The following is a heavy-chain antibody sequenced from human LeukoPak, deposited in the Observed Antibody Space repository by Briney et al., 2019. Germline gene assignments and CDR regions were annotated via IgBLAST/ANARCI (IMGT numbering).Heavy chain of an antibody. D-gene: IGHD3-22*01. CDR2: IYSGGST. CDR3: ASGLDRRRGSYYYYYGMDV. CDR1: GFTVSSNY. V-gene: IGHV3-66*02. Sequence: GGSLRLSCAASGFTVSSNYMSWVRPAPGKGLEWVSVIYSGGSTYYADSVKGRFTISRDNSKNTLYLQMNSLRAEDTAVYYCASGLDRRRGSYYYYYGMDVWGQGTTVTVSS. J-gene: IGHJ6*02.